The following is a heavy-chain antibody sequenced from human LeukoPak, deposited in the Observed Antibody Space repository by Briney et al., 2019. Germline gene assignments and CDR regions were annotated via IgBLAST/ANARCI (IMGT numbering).Heavy chain of an antibody. CDR3: ARAGPRTFYDSSGYATKGYYYYMDV. J-gene: IGHJ6*03. Sequence: SETLSLTCTVSGYSISSGYYWGWIRQPPGKGLEWIGSIYHSGSTYYNPSLKSRVTISVDTSKNQFSLKLSSVTAADTAVYYCARAGPRTFYDSSGYATKGYYYYMDVWGKGTTVTVSS. V-gene: IGHV4-38-2*02. CDR2: IYHSGST. CDR1: GYSISSGYY. D-gene: IGHD3-22*01.